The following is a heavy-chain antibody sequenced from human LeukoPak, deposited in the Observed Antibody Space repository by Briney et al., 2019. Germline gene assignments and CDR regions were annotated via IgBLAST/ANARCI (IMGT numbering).Heavy chain of an antibody. CDR1: GYSFTSYW. V-gene: IGHV5-51*01. CDR3: ARHIDSSSFDY. D-gene: IGHD6-6*01. CDR2: IYPGDSDT. J-gene: IGHJ4*02. Sequence: GESLKISCKGSGYSFTSYWIGWVRQMPGKGLGWMGIIYPGDSDTRYSPSFQGQVTISADKSIGTAYLQWSSLKASDTAMYYCARHIDSSSFDYWGQGTLVTVSS.